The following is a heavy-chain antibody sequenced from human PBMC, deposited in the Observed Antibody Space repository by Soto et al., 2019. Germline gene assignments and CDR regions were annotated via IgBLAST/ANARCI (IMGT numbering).Heavy chain of an antibody. CDR3: AREVDHTTEFGISSYFEY. J-gene: IGHJ4*02. D-gene: IGHD3-10*01. CDR2: ISKGGSNL. V-gene: IGHV3-30-3*01. CDR1: GFTLSSYA. Sequence: PGGSLRLSCAASGFTLSSYAIHWVRQAPGKGLEWVTVISKGGSNLYFADSVKGRFTISRDNSKNTLYLQMNSLRSEDTAVYYCAREVDHTTEFGISSYFEYWGQGTLVTVS.